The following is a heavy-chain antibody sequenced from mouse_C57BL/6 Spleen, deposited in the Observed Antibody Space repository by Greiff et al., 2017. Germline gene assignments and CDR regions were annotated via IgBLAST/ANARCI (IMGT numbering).Heavy chain of an antibody. Sequence: VQLQQSGPELVKPGASVKISCKASGYAISSSWMNWVKQRPGKGLEWIGRLYPGDGDTNYNGKFKGKATLTADKSSSTAYMQLSSLTSEDSAVYFFAREDYARDYWGQGTAVTVSS. J-gene: IGHJ4*01. CDR3: AREDYARDY. CDR2: LYPGDGDT. CDR1: GYAISSSW. V-gene: IGHV1-82*01.